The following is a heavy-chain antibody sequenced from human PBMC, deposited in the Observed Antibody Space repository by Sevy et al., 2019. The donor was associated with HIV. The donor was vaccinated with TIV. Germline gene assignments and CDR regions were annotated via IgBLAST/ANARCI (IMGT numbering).Heavy chain of an antibody. V-gene: IGHV1-24*01. D-gene: IGHD3-22*01. CDR3: ATTREYYEDSSGYLEF. J-gene: IGHJ4*02. Sequence: ASVKVSCKVSGRTLSELSMLWVRQAPGKGLEWMGRFDPEDGETIYAQKFQGRVTLTEDTSTDTAYMELRSLKSDDTAVNYCATTREYYEDSSGYLEFWGQGTLGTVSS. CDR2: FDPEDGET. CDR1: GRTLSELS.